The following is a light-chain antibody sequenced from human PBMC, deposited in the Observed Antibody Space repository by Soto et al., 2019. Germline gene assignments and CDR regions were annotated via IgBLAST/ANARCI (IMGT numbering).Light chain of an antibody. CDR3: QQRTNSEIT. V-gene: IGKV3-11*01. J-gene: IGKJ3*01. CDR1: QSVSRY. CDR2: DAS. Sequence: EIVLTQSPATLSLSPGERATLSCRASQSVSRYLAWYQQKPGQAPRLLIYDASNRATGIPARFSGSGSGTDFTLTISSLEPGDFAVYYCQQRTNSEITFGPGTKVDIK.